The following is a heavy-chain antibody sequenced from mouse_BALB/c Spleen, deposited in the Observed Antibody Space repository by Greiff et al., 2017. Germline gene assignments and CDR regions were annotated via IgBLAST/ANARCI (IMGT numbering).Heavy chain of an antibody. V-gene: IGHV1-4*01. Sequence: QVQLKQSGAELARPGASVKMSCKASGYTFTSYTMHWVKQRPGQGLEWIGYINPSSGYTNYNQKFKDKATLTADKSSSTAYMQLSSLTSEDSAVYYCARELGLRRLDYWGQGTTLTVSS. J-gene: IGHJ2*01. D-gene: IGHD3-1*01. CDR1: GYTFTSYT. CDR3: ARELGLRRLDY. CDR2: INPSSGYT.